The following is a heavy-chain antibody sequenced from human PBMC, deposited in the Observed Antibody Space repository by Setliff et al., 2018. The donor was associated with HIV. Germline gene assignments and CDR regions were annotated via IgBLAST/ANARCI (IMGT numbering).Heavy chain of an antibody. Sequence: QAGGSLRLSCAASGFTVSSNYVSWVRQAPGKGLEWVSIIYSGGDTYYADSVKGRFTISRHNSNNTLYLQMNSLRAEDTAVYFCATLPAAIVATTYYFDYWGQGTLVTVSS. J-gene: IGHJ4*02. CDR2: IYSGGDT. V-gene: IGHV3-66*01. CDR1: GFTVSSNY. D-gene: IGHD5-12*01. CDR3: ATLPAAIVATTYYFDY.